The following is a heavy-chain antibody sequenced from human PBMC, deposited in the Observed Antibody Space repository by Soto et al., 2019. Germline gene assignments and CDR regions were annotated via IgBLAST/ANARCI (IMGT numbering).Heavy chain of an antibody. V-gene: IGHV3-30*18. CDR3: AKDAYYYDSSGYYSDY. D-gene: IGHD3-22*01. CDR2: ISYDGSNK. J-gene: IGHJ4*02. Sequence: GSLRLSCAASGFTFSSYGMHWVRQAPGKGLEWVAVISYDGSNKYYADSVKGRFTISRDNSKNTLYLQMNSLRAEDTAVYYCAKDAYYYDSSGYYSDYWGQGTLVTVSS. CDR1: GFTFSSYG.